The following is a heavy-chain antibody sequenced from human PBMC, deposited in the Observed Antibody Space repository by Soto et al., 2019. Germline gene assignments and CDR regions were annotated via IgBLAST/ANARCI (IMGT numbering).Heavy chain of an antibody. CDR3: ARGSYSSSWYANWFDP. V-gene: IGHV1-8*01. CDR1: GYTFTSYD. CDR2: MNPNSGNT. D-gene: IGHD6-13*01. J-gene: IGHJ5*02. Sequence: GASVKVSCKASGYTFTSYDINWVRQATGQGLEWMGWMNPNSGNTGYAQKFQGRVTMTRNTSISTAYMELSSLRSEDTAVYYCARGSYSSSWYANWFDPWGQGTLVTVSS.